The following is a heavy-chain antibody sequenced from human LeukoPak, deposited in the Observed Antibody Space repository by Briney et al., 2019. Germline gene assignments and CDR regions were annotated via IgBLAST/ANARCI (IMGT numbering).Heavy chain of an antibody. CDR2: IKEDGSDK. CDR3: ARDWPGITMVRGNPDWFDP. V-gene: IGHV3-7*01. J-gene: IGHJ5*02. CDR1: GFMFSSSW. D-gene: IGHD3-10*01. Sequence: PGGSLRLSCAASGFMFSSSWMAWVRQAPGKGLEWVANIKEDGSDKNYVDSMKGRFTISRDNAKNSLYLQMNSLRAEDTAVYYCARDWPGITMVRGNPDWFDPWGQGTLVTVSS.